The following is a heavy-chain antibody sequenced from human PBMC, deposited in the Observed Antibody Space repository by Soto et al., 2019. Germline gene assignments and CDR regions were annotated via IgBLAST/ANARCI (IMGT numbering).Heavy chain of an antibody. V-gene: IGHV1-18*04. CDR1: GYPFIKYG. CDR3: ATSSDTGFDP. CDR2: IKVDSGYT. D-gene: IGHD3-9*01. J-gene: IGHJ5*02. Sequence: QLQLVQSAAEVKKPGASVRVSCKAYGYPFIKYGISWIRQAPEQGLEWMGWIKVDSGYTNYAQKLQGSVTMTADTSSDTACMELRSLGLDDTVVYFCATSSDTGFDPWGQGHLVSVSS.